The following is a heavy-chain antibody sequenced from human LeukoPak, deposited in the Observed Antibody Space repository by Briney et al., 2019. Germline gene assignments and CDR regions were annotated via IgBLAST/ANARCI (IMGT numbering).Heavy chain of an antibody. Sequence: PGGSLRLSCAASGFTFSSYAMHWVRQAPGKGLEWVAVISYDGSNKYYADSVKGRSTISRDNSKNTLYLQMNSLRAEDTAVYYCARGEPWLVLDYWGQGTLVTVSS. V-gene: IGHV3-30-3*01. CDR2: ISYDGSNK. D-gene: IGHD6-19*01. J-gene: IGHJ4*02. CDR1: GFTFSSYA. CDR3: ARGEPWLVLDY.